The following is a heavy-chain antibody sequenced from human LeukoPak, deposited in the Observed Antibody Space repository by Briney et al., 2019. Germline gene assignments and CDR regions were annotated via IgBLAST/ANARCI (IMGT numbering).Heavy chain of an antibody. J-gene: IGHJ3*02. D-gene: IGHD1-7*01. CDR1: GFTVSSNY. Sequence: GGSLRLSCAASGFTVSSNYMSWVRQAPGKGLEWVSVIYSGGSTYYSDSVKGRFTISRDNSKNTLYLQMNSLRAEDTAVYYCAREEPRNYGEASDIWGQGTMVTVSS. CDR2: IYSGGST. CDR3: AREEPRNYGEASDI. V-gene: IGHV3-66*01.